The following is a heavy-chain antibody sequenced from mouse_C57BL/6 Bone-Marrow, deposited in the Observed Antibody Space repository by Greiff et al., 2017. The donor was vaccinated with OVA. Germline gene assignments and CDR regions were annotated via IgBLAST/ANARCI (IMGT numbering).Heavy chain of an antibody. CDR3: AGEDYGSSYYFDY. CDR2: IHPNSGST. J-gene: IGHJ2*01. CDR1: GYTFTSYW. Sequence: QVQLQQPGAELVKPGASVKLSCKASGYTFTSYWMHWVKQRPGQGLEWIGMIHPNSGSTNYNEKFKSKTTLTVDKSSSTAYMQLSSLTSEDSAVYYCAGEDYGSSYYFDYWGQGTTLTVSS. V-gene: IGHV1-64*01. D-gene: IGHD1-1*01.